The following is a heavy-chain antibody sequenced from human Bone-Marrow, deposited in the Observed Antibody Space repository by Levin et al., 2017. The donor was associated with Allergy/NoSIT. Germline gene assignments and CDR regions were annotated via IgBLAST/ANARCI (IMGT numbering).Heavy chain of an antibody. CDR2: IYYSGST. J-gene: IGHJ4*02. Sequence: PSETLSLTCTVSGGSISSSSYYCGWIRQPPGKGLEWIGSIYYSGSTYYNPSLKSRVTMSVDTSKNQFSLKLSSVTAADTAVYYCATYICSGGSCYKYYFDSWGQGTLVTVSS. D-gene: IGHD2-15*01. V-gene: IGHV4-39*01. CDR3: ATYICSGGSCYKYYFDS. CDR1: GGSISSSSYY.